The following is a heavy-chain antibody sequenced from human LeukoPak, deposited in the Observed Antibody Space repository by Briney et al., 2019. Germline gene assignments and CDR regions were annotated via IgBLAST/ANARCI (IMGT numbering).Heavy chain of an antibody. D-gene: IGHD2-15*01. CDR2: IIPILGIA. J-gene: IGHJ4*02. CDR3: ASGYCSGGSCPFDY. CDR1: GGTFSTYA. V-gene: IGHV1-69*04. Sequence: SVKVSCKASGGTFSTYASSWVRQAPGQGLEWMGRIIPILGIANYAQKFQGRVTITADKSTSTAYMELSSLRSEDTAVYYCASGYCSGGSCPFDYWGQGTLVTVSS.